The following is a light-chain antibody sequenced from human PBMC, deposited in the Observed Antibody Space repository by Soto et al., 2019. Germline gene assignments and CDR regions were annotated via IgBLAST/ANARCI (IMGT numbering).Light chain of an antibody. CDR1: QSVSSSY. J-gene: IGKJ2*01. V-gene: IGKV3-20*01. Sequence: EIVLTQSPGTLSLSPGERATLSCRASQSVSSSYLAWYQQKPGQAPRLLIYGASSRATGIPDRFSGSGSGTDFTLTISTLEPADFAVYYCQQYGSSPPHTFGQGTKLEIK. CDR2: GAS. CDR3: QQYGSSPPHT.